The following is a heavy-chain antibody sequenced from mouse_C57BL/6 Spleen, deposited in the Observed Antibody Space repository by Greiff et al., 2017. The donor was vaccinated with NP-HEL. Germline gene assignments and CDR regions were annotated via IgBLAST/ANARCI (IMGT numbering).Heavy chain of an antibody. CDR2: IYPSDSET. CDR1: GYTFTSYW. V-gene: IGHV1-61*01. CDR3: ARSITTVVAHEGGYYYAMDY. J-gene: IGHJ4*01. Sequence: QVQLQQPGAELVRPGSSVKLSCKASGYTFTSYWMDWVKQRPGQGLEWIGNIYPSDSETHYNQKFKDKATLTVDKSSSTAYIQLSSLTSEDSAVYYCARSITTVVAHEGGYYYAMDYWGQGTSVTVSS. D-gene: IGHD1-1*01.